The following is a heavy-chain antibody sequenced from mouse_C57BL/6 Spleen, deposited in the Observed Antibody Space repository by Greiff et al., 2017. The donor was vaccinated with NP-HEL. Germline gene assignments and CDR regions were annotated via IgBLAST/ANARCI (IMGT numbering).Heavy chain of an antibody. CDR3: AREDYGSSYNAMDY. D-gene: IGHD1-1*01. CDR1: GYSITSGYY. V-gene: IGHV3-6*01. Sequence: EVQLQESGPGLVKPSQSLSLTCSVTGYSITSGYYWNWIRQFPGNKLEWMGYISYDGSNNYNPTLKNRIDITRDTSKNQFFLKLNSVTTEDTVTYYCAREDYGSSYNAMDYWGQGASVTVSS. J-gene: IGHJ4*01. CDR2: ISYDGSN.